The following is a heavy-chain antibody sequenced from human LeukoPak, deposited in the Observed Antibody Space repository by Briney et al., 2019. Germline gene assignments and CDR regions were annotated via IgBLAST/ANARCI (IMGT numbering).Heavy chain of an antibody. Sequence: GGSLRLSCAASGFTFSSYWMSWVRQAPGKGLEWVANIKQDGSEKYYVDSVKGRFTISRDNAKNSLYLQMNSLRAEDTAVYYCARDKRPEQQLSAPYYYYGMDVWGQGTTVTVSS. J-gene: IGHJ6*02. CDR3: ARDKRPEQQLSAPYYYYGMDV. CDR2: IKQDGSEK. V-gene: IGHV3-7*01. D-gene: IGHD6-13*01. CDR1: GFTFSSYW.